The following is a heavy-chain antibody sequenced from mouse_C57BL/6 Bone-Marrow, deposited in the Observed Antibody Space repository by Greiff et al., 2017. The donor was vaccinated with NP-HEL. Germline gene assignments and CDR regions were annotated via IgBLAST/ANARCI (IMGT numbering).Heavy chain of an antibody. V-gene: IGHV3-6*01. CDR1: GYSITSGYY. Sequence: EVQLQQSGPGLVKPSQSLSLTCSVTGYSITSGYYWNWIRQFPGNKLEWMGYISYDGSNNYNPSLKNRISITRDTSKNQFFLKLNSVTTEDTATYYCAPGPLYYYGRAWFAYWGQGTLVTVSA. J-gene: IGHJ3*01. CDR2: ISYDGSN. CDR3: APGPLYYYGRAWFAY. D-gene: IGHD1-1*01.